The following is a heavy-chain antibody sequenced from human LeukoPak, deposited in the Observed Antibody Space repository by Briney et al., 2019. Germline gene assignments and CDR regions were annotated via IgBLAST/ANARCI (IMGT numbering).Heavy chain of an antibody. CDR1: GFTFSDYY. Sequence: GGSLRLSCAASGFTFSDYYMSWIRQAPGKGLEWVPYISSSGSTIYYADSVKGRFTISRDNAKNSLYLQMNSLRAEDTAVYYCAREVHWNDVHWFDPWGQGTLVTVSS. V-gene: IGHV3-11*01. D-gene: IGHD1-1*01. CDR2: ISSSGSTI. CDR3: AREVHWNDVHWFDP. J-gene: IGHJ5*02.